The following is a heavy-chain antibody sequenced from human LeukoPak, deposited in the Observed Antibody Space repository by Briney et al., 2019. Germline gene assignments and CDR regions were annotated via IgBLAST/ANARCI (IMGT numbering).Heavy chain of an antibody. Sequence: ASVKVSCKASGYSYTHCGIAWVRQAPGQGLEWMGWISGYNGDRNFAPKVQGRVTMTTDTSANIAYMELRSLRSEDTAVYYCATGDSSGYYPYYFDQWGQGTLVAVSS. CDR3: ATGDSSGYYPYYFDQ. D-gene: IGHD3-22*01. J-gene: IGHJ4*02. CDR2: ISGYNGDR. CDR1: GYSYTHCG. V-gene: IGHV1-18*01.